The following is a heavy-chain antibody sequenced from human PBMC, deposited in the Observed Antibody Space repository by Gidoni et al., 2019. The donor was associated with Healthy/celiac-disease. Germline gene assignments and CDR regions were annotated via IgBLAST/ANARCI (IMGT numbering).Heavy chain of an antibody. CDR2: FDPEDGET. V-gene: IGHV1-24*01. CDR3: ATGGMGGYYDSSGYSAFDI. J-gene: IGHJ3*02. CDR1: GYTLTELS. Sequence: QVQLVQSGAEVKKPGASVKVSCKVSGYTLTELSMHWVRQAPGKGLEWMGGFDPEDGETIYAQKFQGRVTMTEDTSTDTAYMELSSLRSEDTAVYYCATGGMGGYYDSSGYSAFDIWGQGTMVTVSS. D-gene: IGHD3-22*01.